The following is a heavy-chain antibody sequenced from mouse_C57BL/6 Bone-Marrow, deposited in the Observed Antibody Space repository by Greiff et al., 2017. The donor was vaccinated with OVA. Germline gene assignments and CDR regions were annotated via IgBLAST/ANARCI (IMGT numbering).Heavy chain of an antibody. Sequence: VQLQQPGAELVKPGASVKLSCKASGYTFTSYWMHWVKQRPGQGLEWIGMIHPNSGSTNYNEKFKSKATLTVDKSSSTAYMQLSSLTSDDSAVYYCARGDDYDGRGYWYFDVWGTGTTVTVSS. CDR1: GYTFTSYW. V-gene: IGHV1-64*01. CDR3: ARGDDYDGRGYWYFDV. J-gene: IGHJ1*03. CDR2: IHPNSGST. D-gene: IGHD2-4*01.